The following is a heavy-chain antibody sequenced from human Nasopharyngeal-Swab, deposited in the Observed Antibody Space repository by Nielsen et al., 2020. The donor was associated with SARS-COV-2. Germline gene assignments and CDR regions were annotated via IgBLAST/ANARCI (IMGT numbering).Heavy chain of an antibody. D-gene: IGHD2/OR15-2a*01. Sequence: GGSLRGSCVASGFTFSDYYMAWIRQAPGKGLEWVSYISTSGSTTDSADSVKGRFTISRDNANNILYLQMSSLRGEATAVYFFSFFPFFLFFFSFSYHGLDVWGHGTAVTVSS. CDR1: GFTFSDYY. CDR2: ISTSGSTT. CDR3: SFFPFFLFFFSFSYHGLDV. V-gene: IGHV3-11*01. J-gene: IGHJ6*02.